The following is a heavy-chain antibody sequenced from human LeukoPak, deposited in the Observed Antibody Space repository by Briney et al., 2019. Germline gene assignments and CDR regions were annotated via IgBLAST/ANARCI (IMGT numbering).Heavy chain of an antibody. CDR2: KYYSGDT. Sequence: SETLSLTCTASGGSINSSDHYWAWIRQPPGKGLEWIGSKYYSGDTYYSPSLKSRVTISVDTSRNKFALKLNSVTAAGTAVYFCARHRLEGDTFDIWGQGTKVTVSS. CDR1: GGSINSSDHY. CDR3: ARHRLEGDTFDI. J-gene: IGHJ3*02. D-gene: IGHD3-3*01. V-gene: IGHV4-39*01.